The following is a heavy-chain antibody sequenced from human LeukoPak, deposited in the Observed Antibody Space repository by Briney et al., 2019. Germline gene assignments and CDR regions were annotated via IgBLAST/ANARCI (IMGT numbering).Heavy chain of an antibody. D-gene: IGHD4-17*01. Sequence: GGSLRLSCAASGFTFINYGMHWVRQAPGKGLEWVAFIQSDGVDKYYRDSVKGRFSISRDNSKNTLYLQMNSLRAEDTAVYYCAREPMTTVTNAFDIWGQGTMVTVSS. CDR2: IQSDGVDK. CDR3: AREPMTTVTNAFDI. CDR1: GFTFINYG. V-gene: IGHV3-30*02. J-gene: IGHJ3*02.